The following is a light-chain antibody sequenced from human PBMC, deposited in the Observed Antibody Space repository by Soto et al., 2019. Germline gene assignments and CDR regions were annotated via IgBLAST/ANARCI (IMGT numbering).Light chain of an antibody. CDR1: QSISSW. CDR3: QHYNSYSEA. CDR2: KAS. J-gene: IGKJ1*01. V-gene: IGKV1-5*03. Sequence: DIQLTHSPSTLSASVGDRVTITCRASQSISSWLAWYQQKPGKAPKLLIYKASTLKSGVPSRFSGSGSGTEFTLTISSLQPDDFATHYCQHYNSYSEAFGQGTKVDIK.